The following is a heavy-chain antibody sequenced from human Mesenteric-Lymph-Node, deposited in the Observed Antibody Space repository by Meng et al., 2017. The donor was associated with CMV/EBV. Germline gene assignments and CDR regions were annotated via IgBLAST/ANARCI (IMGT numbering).Heavy chain of an antibody. Sequence: GYSVSGEGRSWGREATGQGSGWRGWISAYNGNTNYAQELEDRVTLTTDTSTTTAYMELRSLRSDDTAVYYCLRSPATTIYSSTGPDYWGQGTLVTVSS. CDR3: LRSPATTIYSSTGPDY. V-gene: IGHV1-18*01. D-gene: IGHD6-13*01. J-gene: IGHJ4*02. CDR1: GYSVSGEG. CDR2: ISAYNGNT.